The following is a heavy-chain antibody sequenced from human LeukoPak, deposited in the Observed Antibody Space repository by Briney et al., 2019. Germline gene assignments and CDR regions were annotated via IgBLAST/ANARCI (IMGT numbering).Heavy chain of an antibody. J-gene: IGHJ6*02. D-gene: IGHD3-22*01. CDR1: GGTFSSYA. CDR2: IIPNLGTA. V-gene: IGHV1-69*13. CDR3: ARAPITMIVVDLGYYGMDV. Sequence: SVKVSCKASGGTFSSYAISWVRQAPGLGLEWMGGIIPNLGTANYAQKFQGRVTITADESTSTAYMELSSLRSEDTAVYYCARAPITMIVVDLGYYGMDVWGQGPRSPSP.